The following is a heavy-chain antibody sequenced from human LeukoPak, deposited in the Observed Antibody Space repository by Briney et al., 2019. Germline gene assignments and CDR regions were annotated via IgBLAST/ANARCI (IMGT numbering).Heavy chain of an antibody. CDR2: ISSSSSTI. V-gene: IGHV3-48*01. J-gene: IGHJ4*02. Sequence: PGGSLRPSCAASGFTFSSYSMNWVRQAPGKGLEWVSYISSSSSTIYYADSVKGRFTISRDNAKNSLYLQMNSLRAEDTAVYYCARDQPLYNWNDEGQVRDDYWGQGTLVTVSS. D-gene: IGHD1-20*01. CDR1: GFTFSSYS. CDR3: ARDQPLYNWNDEGQVRDDY.